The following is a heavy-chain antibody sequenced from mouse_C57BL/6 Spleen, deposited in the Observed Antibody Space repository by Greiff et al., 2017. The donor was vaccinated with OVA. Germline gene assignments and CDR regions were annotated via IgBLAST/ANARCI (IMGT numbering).Heavy chain of an antibody. Sequence: VQLKQSGPVLVKPGASVKMSCKASGYTFTDYYMNWVKQSHGKSLEWIGVINPYNGGTSYNQKFKGKATLTVDKSSSTAYMELNSLTSEDSAVYYCAREGGNYVFDYWGQGTTLTVSS. CDR2: INPYNGGT. D-gene: IGHD2-1*01. CDR3: AREGGNYVFDY. CDR1: GYTFTDYY. V-gene: IGHV1-19*01. J-gene: IGHJ2*01.